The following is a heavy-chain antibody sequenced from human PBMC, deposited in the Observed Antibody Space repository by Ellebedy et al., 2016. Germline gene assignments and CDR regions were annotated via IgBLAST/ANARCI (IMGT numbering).Heavy chain of an antibody. V-gene: IGHV3-30-3*01. D-gene: IGHD6-13*01. CDR3: AAGYSSSLTDY. CDR1: GFTFSSYA. J-gene: IGHJ4*02. Sequence: GGSLRLXCAASGFTFSSYAMHWVRQAPGKGLEWVAVISYDGSNKYYADSVKGRFTISRDNSKNTLYLQMNSLRAEDTAVYYCAAGYSSSLTDYWGQGTLVTVSS. CDR2: ISYDGSNK.